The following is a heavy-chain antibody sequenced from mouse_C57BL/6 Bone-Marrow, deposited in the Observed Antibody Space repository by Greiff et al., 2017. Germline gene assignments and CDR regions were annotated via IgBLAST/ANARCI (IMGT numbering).Heavy chain of an antibody. V-gene: IGHV1-81*01. CDR1: GYTFTSSG. D-gene: IGHD2-4*01. J-gene: IGHJ1*03. CDR2: IYPRSGNT. Sequence: VQLQQSGAELARPGASVKLSCKASGYTFTSSGISWVKQRTGQGLEWIGEIYPRSGNTYYNEKFKGKATLTADKSSSTAYMELRSLTSEDSAVYFCAREARSLIYCDYDGWYFDVWGTGTTVTVSS. CDR3: AREARSLIYCDYDGWYFDV.